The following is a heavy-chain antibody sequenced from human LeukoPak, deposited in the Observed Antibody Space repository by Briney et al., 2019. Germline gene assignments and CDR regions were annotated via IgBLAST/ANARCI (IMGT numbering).Heavy chain of an antibody. CDR3: ARDRVLTGGRDY. CDR1: GYTFTGYY. V-gene: IGHV1-18*04. Sequence: GASVKVSCKASGYTFTGYYMHWVRQAPGQGLEWMGWISAYNGNTNYAQKLQGRVTMTTDTSTSTAYMELRSLRSDDTAVYYCARDRVLTGGRDYWGQGTLVTVSS. D-gene: IGHD7-27*01. CDR2: ISAYNGNT. J-gene: IGHJ4*02.